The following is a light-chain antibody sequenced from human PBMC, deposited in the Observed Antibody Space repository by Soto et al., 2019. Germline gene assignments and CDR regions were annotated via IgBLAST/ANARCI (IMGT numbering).Light chain of an antibody. Sequence: AIQVTQSPSSLSAYVGDRVTITCRASQAIRGALAWYQQKPGKPPKLLIYDVSSLESGVPSRFSGSGSGTEFTLTISSLQPEDFGTYYCQQFLSYPITFGHGTRLEIK. V-gene: IGKV1-13*02. CDR2: DVS. CDR1: QAIRGA. CDR3: QQFLSYPIT. J-gene: IGKJ5*01.